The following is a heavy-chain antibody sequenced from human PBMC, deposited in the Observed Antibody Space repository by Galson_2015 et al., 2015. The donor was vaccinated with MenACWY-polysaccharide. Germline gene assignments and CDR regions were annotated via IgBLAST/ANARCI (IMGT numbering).Heavy chain of an antibody. J-gene: IGHJ4*02. CDR1: GFTFNNYW. D-gene: IGHD6-6*01. Sequence: SLRLSCAASGFTFNNYWMSWVRQAPGKGLEWVANIKVDGSERHYVDSVEGRFTISRDNAKNSLYLQMLSLRAEDTAVYYCARDSSSSSIGYSDYWGQRALVTVSS. CDR2: IKVDGSER. V-gene: IGHV3-7*03. CDR3: ARDSSSSSIGYSDY.